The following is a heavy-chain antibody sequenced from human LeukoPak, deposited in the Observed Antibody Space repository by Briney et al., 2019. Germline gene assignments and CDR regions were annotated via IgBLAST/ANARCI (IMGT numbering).Heavy chain of an antibody. Sequence: SVTVSCKASGGTFSSYAISWVRQAPGQGLEWMGGIIPIFGTANYAQKFQGRVTITADESTSTAYMELSSLRSEDTAVYYCARVSVAGIAEFGYDYWGQGTLVTVSS. D-gene: IGHD6-19*01. J-gene: IGHJ4*02. CDR2: IIPIFGTA. CDR1: GGTFSSYA. CDR3: ARVSVAGIAEFGYDY. V-gene: IGHV1-69*13.